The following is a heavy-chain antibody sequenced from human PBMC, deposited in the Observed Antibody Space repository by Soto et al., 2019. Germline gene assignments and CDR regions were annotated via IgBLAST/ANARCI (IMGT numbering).Heavy chain of an antibody. D-gene: IGHD2-2*01. Sequence: ASVKVSFKASGYTFTGYYMHWVRQAPGQGLEWMGWINPNSGGTNYAQKFQGWVTMTRDTSISTAYMELSRLRSDDTAVYYCARGCSSTSCHAPDAFDIWGQGTMVTVSS. J-gene: IGHJ3*02. V-gene: IGHV1-2*04. CDR3: ARGCSSTSCHAPDAFDI. CDR1: GYTFTGYY. CDR2: INPNSGGT.